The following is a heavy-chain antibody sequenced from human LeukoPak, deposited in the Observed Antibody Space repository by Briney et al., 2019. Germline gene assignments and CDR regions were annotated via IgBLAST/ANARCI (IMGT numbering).Heavy chain of an antibody. J-gene: IGHJ4*02. V-gene: IGHV5-51*01. Sequence: GESLKISCQGSGYSFRNHWIGWVRQMPGKGLEWMGIIYPADSDTKYSPSFQGQVTISADNSISTAYLQLNSLKATDTAMYYCAIYWNNWFFVYWGQGTLVTVSS. CDR1: GYSFRNHW. CDR3: AIYWNNWFFVY. D-gene: IGHD1/OR15-1a*01. CDR2: IYPADSDT.